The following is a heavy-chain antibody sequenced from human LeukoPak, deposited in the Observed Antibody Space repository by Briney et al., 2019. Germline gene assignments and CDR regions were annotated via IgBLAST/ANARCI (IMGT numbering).Heavy chain of an antibody. CDR2: ISAYNGNT. V-gene: IGHV1-18*01. CDR3: ASLNCSTSCYSPYYYYGMDV. J-gene: IGHJ6*02. D-gene: IGHD2-2*01. Sequence: GASVKVYCKASGYTFTSYGISWVRQAPGQGLEWMGWISAYNGNTNYAQKLQGRVTMTTDTSTSTAYMELRSLRSDDTAVYYCASLNCSTSCYSPYYYYGMDVWGQGTTVTVSS. CDR1: GYTFTSYG.